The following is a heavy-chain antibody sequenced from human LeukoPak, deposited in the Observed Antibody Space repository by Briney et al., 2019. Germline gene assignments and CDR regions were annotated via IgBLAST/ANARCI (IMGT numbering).Heavy chain of an antibody. V-gene: IGHV1-69*05. CDR3: ARDRVAAADHPFDC. CDR2: IIPIFGTA. J-gene: IGHJ4*02. CDR1: GGTFSSYA. Sequence: SVKVSCKASGGTFSSYAISWVRQAPGQGLEWMGGIIPIFGTASYAQKFQGRVTMTRDMSTSTVYMELSSLRSEDTAVYYCARDRVAAADHPFDCWGQGTLVTVSS. D-gene: IGHD6-13*01.